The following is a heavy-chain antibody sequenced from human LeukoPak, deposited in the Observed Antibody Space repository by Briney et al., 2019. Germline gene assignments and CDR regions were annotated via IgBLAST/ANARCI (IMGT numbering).Heavy chain of an antibody. V-gene: IGHV4-59*01. D-gene: IGHD4-4*01. Sequence: SETLSLTCAVYGGSFSSYYWSWIRQPPGKGLEWIGYIYYSGSTNYNPSLKSRVTISVDTSKNQFSLKLSSVTAADTAVYYCARGNDYSNYVLDYWGQGTLVTVSS. CDR3: ARGNDYSNYVLDY. J-gene: IGHJ4*02. CDR2: IYYSGST. CDR1: GGSFSSYY.